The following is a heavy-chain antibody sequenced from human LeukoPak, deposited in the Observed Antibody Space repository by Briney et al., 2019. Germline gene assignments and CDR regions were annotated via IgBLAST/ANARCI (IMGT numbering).Heavy chain of an antibody. D-gene: IGHD3-22*01. V-gene: IGHV4-39*01. CDR1: GGSISSSSYY. J-gene: IGHJ3*02. CDR3: AAITMIVAEKGAFDI. CDR2: IYYSGST. Sequence: SETLSLTCTVSGGSISSSSYYWGWIRQPPGKGLEWIGSIYYSGSTYYNPSLKSRVTISVDTSKNQFSLKLSSVTAADTAVYYCAAITMIVAEKGAFDIWGQGTMVTVSS.